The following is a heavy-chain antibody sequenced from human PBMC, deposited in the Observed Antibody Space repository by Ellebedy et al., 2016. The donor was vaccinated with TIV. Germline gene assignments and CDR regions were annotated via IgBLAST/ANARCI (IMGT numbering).Heavy chain of an antibody. CDR1: GFTFTNYY. Sequence: AASVKVSCKASGFTFTNYYIHWVRQAPGQGLEWMGIINPTGGNTRYAQKLQGRVTMTTDTSTSTAYMELRSLRSDDTAVYYCARDRRRIVRFLEWFGDRYYGMDVWGQGTTVTVSS. D-gene: IGHD3-3*01. CDR3: ARDRRRIVRFLEWFGDRYYGMDV. CDR2: INPTGGNT. V-gene: IGHV1-46*04. J-gene: IGHJ6*02.